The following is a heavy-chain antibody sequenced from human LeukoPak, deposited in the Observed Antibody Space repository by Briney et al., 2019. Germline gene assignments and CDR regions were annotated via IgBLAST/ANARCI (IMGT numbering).Heavy chain of an antibody. CDR3: AWYNWHHFDY. CDR1: GGSISSYY. CDR2: IYYSGST. V-gene: IGHV4-59*01. J-gene: IGHJ4*02. Sequence: SETLSLTCTVSGGSISSYYWSWIRQPPGKGLEWIGYIYYSGSTNYNPSLKSRVTTSVDTSKNQFSLKLSSVTAADTAVYYCAWYNWHHFDYWGQGTLVTVSS. D-gene: IGHD1-20*01.